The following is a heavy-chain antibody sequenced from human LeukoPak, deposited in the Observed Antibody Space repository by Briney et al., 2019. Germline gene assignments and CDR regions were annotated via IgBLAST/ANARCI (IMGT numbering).Heavy chain of an antibody. CDR1: GGSISSYY. CDR3: AATGYSSGWYGNLDY. J-gene: IGHJ4*02. CDR2: IYYSGST. D-gene: IGHD6-19*01. V-gene: IGHV4-59*01. Sequence: PSETLSLTCTVSGGSISSYYWSWIRQPPGKGLEWIGYIYYSGSTNYNPSLKSRVTISVDTSKNQFSPKLSSVTAADTAVYYCAATGYSSGWYGNLDYWGQGTLVTVSS.